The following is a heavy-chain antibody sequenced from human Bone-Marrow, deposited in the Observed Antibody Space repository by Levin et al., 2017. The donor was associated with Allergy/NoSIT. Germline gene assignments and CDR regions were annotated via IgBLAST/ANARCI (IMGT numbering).Heavy chain of an antibody. CDR1: GGSFSAYF. V-gene: IGHV4-34*01. J-gene: IGHJ1*01. Sequence: SETLSLTCTVNGGSFSAYFWTWIRQPPGTGLEWIGDIDHGGSTHYNPSLKSRVTISIDTSKNELSLRLNSVTAPDTGVDYCARGRRFCTGASCFAKYFQLWGQGTLVTVSS. D-gene: IGHD2-8*02. CDR3: ARGRRFCTGASCFAKYFQL. CDR2: IDHGGST.